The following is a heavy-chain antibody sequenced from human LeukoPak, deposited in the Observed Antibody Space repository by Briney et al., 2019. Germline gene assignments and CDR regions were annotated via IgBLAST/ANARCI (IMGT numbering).Heavy chain of an antibody. J-gene: IGHJ3*01. CDR3: ARELRYDNSDSGAF. D-gene: IGHD3-22*01. Sequence: GESLKISCKGSGYSFTSYWIGWVRQMPGKGLEWMGIIYPADSDTRYSPSLRSRVTISIDTSTNQFSLKLTSVTAADTALYYCARELRYDNSDSGAFWGQGTVVTVSS. CDR1: GYSFTSYW. V-gene: IGHV5-51*01. CDR2: IYPADSDT.